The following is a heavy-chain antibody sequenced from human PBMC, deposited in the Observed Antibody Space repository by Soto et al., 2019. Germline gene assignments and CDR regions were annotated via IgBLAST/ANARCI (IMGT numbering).Heavy chain of an antibody. Sequence: ASVKVYCKTAGYRFSSYYIHLGRQAPGQRLEWMGIINPHYGVTSSAHSFQGRITMSRDTSTTTLYMELSSLRSEDTAVYYCAREGVYDIFTGLRSYSYGMDVCGQGTPVTVS. CDR2: INPHYGVT. D-gene: IGHD3-9*01. CDR3: AREGVYDIFTGLRSYSYGMDV. CDR1: GYRFSSYY. J-gene: IGHJ6*02. V-gene: IGHV1-46*01.